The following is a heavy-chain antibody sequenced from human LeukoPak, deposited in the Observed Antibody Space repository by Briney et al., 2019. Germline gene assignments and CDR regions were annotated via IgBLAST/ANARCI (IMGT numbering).Heavy chain of an antibody. CDR2: ISGSGSTI. J-gene: IGHJ3*02. D-gene: IGHD3-22*01. Sequence: QTGGSLRLSCAASGFTFSSYEMNWVRQAPGKGLEWVSYISGSGSTIYYADSVKGRFTISRDNAKNSLYLQMNSLRAEDTAVYYCARTRYYDSSGYYFDDAFDIWGQGTMVTVSS. CDR1: GFTFSSYE. V-gene: IGHV3-48*03. CDR3: ARTRYYDSSGYYFDDAFDI.